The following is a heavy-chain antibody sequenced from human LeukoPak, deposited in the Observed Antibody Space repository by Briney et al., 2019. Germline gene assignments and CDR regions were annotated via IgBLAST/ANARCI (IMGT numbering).Heavy chain of an antibody. V-gene: IGHV5-51*01. Sequence: PGESLNISCQGFGYNFANYWIGWLRQMPGKGPEWMGIIYPGDSDARYSPSFQGQVTISVDKSVTTAYLQWSSLKASDTAMYYCASPLQGYCTNGVCYKPDAFDIWGQGTMVTVSS. J-gene: IGHJ3*02. CDR2: IYPGDSDA. CDR3: ASPLQGYCTNGVCYKPDAFDI. CDR1: GYNFANYW. D-gene: IGHD2-8*01.